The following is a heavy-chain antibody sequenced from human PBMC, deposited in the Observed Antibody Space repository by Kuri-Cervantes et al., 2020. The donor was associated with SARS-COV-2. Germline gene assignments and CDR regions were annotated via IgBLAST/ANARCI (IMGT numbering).Heavy chain of an antibody. V-gene: IGHV4-59*08. CDR1: GGSISSYH. J-gene: IGHJ6*02. D-gene: IGHD6-13*01. CDR3: ARQDSSWTNYYYYYGMDV. Sequence: SETLSLTCTVSGGSISSYHWSWIRQPPGKGLEWIGYIYYSGSTNYNPSLKSRVTISVDASKNQFSLKLSSVTAADTAVYYCARQDSSWTNYYYYYGMDVWGQGTTVTVSS. CDR2: IYYSGST.